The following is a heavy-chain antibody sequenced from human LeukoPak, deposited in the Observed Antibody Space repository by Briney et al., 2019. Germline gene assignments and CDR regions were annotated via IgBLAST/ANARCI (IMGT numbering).Heavy chain of an antibody. CDR2: ITSSSSYI. V-gene: IGHV3-21*01. CDR3: AKVGSEYYDILTGYHATDYYYYYMDV. Sequence: GGSLRLSCAASGFTFSSYNMNWVRQAPGKGLEWVSSITSSSSYIYYADSVKGRFTISRDNAKNTLYLQMNSLRAEDTAVYYCAKVGSEYYDILTGYHATDYYYYYMDVWGKGTTVTISS. D-gene: IGHD3-9*01. CDR1: GFTFSSYN. J-gene: IGHJ6*03.